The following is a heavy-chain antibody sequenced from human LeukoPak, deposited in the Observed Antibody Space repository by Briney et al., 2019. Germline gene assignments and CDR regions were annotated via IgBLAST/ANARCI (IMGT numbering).Heavy chain of an antibody. CDR1: GFTFRSYW. CDR3: ARLKLLWSNYFDY. J-gene: IGHJ4*02. D-gene: IGHD2-2*01. V-gene: IGHV3-7*01. CDR2: IKQDGSEK. Sequence: GGSLRLSCAASGFTFRSYWMSWVRQAPGKGLEWVANIKQDGSEKYYVDSVKGRFTISRDNAKSSLYLQMNSLRAEDTAVYYCARLKLLWSNYFDYWGQGTLVTVSS.